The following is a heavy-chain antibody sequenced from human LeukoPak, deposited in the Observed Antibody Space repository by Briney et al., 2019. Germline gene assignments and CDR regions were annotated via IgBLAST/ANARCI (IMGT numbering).Heavy chain of an antibody. CDR1: GYTFTGYY. V-gene: IGHV1-2*04. D-gene: IGHD2-2*01. CDR2: INPNGGGT. CDR3: ARGARYCSSTSCYAKNWFDP. J-gene: IGHJ5*02. Sequence: ASVKVSCKASGYTFTGYYMHWVRQAPGQGLEWMGWINPNGGGTNYAQKFQGWVTMTRDTSISTAYMELSRLRSDDTAVYYCARGARYCSSTSCYAKNWFDPWGQGTLVTVSS.